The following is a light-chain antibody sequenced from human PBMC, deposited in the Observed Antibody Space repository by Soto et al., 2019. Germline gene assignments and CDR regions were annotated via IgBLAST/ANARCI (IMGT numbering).Light chain of an antibody. CDR2: GAS. CDR3: QHDGDSTLT. Sequence: DIVLTQSPGTLSLSPGETAILSCRASQSVAITYLAWYQQKPDQAPRLLFYGASSRATGVSDRFSGGGSGTDFTLTISRLEPEDFAVYYCQHDGDSTLTFGGGTRVEIK. V-gene: IGKV3-20*01. CDR1: QSVAITY. J-gene: IGKJ4*02.